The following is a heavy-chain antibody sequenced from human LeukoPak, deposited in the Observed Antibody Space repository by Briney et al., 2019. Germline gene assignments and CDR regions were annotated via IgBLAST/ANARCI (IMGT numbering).Heavy chain of an antibody. CDR3: ARGAPTTRIGAGRFDY. D-gene: IGHD5-12*01. V-gene: IGHV1-46*01. CDR2: INPSGGST. Sequence: AAVKVSCKAFGYSLTNYYVHWVRQAPGQGLEWMGEINPSGGSTSYAKKVQGSITVTRDTYTNTLYMDLSSLRSEDTATYYCARGAPTTRIGAGRFDYWGQGSLLTVAS. J-gene: IGHJ4*02. CDR1: GYSLTNYY.